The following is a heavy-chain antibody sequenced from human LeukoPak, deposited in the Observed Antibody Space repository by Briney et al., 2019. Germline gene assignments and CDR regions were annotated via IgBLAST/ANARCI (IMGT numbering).Heavy chain of an antibody. D-gene: IGHD2-2*01. J-gene: IGHJ6*03. CDR2: MNPNSGNT. V-gene: IGHV1-8*03. CDR3: AADSNIVVVPAATQYYYYYMDV. Sequence: ASVKVSCKASGYTFTSYDINWVRQATGQGLEWMGWMNPNSGNTGYAQKFQGRVTITRNTSISTAYMELSSLRSEDTAVYYCAADSNIVVVPAATQYYYYYMDVWAKGPRSPSP. CDR1: GYTFTSYD.